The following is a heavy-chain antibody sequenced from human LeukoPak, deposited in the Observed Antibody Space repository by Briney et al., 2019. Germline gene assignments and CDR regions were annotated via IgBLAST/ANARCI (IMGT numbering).Heavy chain of an antibody. CDR3: AQGGCSGGSCYPLGY. CDR1: GGSFSGYY. Sequence: SETLSLTCAVYGGSFSGYYWSWLRRPPGKGLEWIGEINHSGSTNYNPSLKSRVTISVDTSKNQFSLKLSSVPAADTAVYYCAQGGCSGGSCYPLGYWGQGTLVTVSS. CDR2: INHSGST. J-gene: IGHJ4*02. V-gene: IGHV4-34*01. D-gene: IGHD2-15*01.